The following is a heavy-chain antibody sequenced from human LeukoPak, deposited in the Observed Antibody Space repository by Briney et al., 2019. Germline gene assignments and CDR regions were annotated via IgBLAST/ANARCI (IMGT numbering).Heavy chain of an antibody. CDR1: GGSISSYY. V-gene: IGHV4-59*06. D-gene: IGHD1-26*01. J-gene: IGHJ4*02. CDR3: ARALVGARYYFDY. CDR2: IYYSGSP. Sequence: PSETLSLTCTVSGGSISSYYWSWIRQHPGKGLEWIGYIYYSGSPFYNPSLKSRVTISGDTSKNQFSLNLSSVTAADTAVYYCARALVGARYYFDYWGQGTLVTVSS.